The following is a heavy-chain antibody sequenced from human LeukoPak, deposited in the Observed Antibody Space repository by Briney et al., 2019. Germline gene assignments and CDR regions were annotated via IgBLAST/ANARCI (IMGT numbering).Heavy chain of an antibody. J-gene: IGHJ4*02. CDR1: GGSFSSSSNY. V-gene: IGHV4-39*07. CDR3: ARADSSGFENY. Sequence: SETLSLTCTVSGGSFSSSSNYWGWIRQPPGKGLEWIGSIYYSGRTYYNPSLKSRVTISVDTSKNQFSLKLSSVTAADTAVYYCARADSSGFENYWGQGTLVTVSS. D-gene: IGHD3-22*01. CDR2: IYYSGRT.